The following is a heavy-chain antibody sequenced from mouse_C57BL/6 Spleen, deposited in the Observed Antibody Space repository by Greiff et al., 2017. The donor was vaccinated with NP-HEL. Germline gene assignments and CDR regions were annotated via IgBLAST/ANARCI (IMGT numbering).Heavy chain of an antibody. CDR3: ARYYSNYGWYFDV. J-gene: IGHJ1*03. D-gene: IGHD2-5*01. V-gene: IGHV1-63*01. CDR2: IYPGGGYT. CDR1: GYTFTNYW. Sequence: VQGVESGAELVRPGTSVKMSCKASGYTFTNYWIGWAKQRPGHGLEWIGDIYPGGGYTNYNEKFKGKATLTADKSSSTAYMQFSSLTSEDSAIYYCARYYSNYGWYFDVWGTGTTVTVSS.